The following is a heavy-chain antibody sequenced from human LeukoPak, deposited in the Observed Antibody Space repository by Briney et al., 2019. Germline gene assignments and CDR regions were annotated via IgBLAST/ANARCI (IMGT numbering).Heavy chain of an antibody. D-gene: IGHD6-13*01. CDR2: IYTSGST. V-gene: IGHV4-4*07. J-gene: IGHJ4*02. CDR3: ARAQTKYSSSSPFDY. CDR1: GGSISSYY. Sequence: SETLSLTCTVSGGSISSYYWSWIRQPAGKGLEWIGRIYTSGSTNYNPSLKSRVTMSVDTSKNQFSLKLSSVTAADTAVYYCARAQTKYSSSSPFDYWGQGTLVTVSS.